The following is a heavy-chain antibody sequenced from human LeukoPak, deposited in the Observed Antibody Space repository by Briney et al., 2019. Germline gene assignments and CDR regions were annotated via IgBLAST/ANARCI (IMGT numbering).Heavy chain of an antibody. CDR2: IYYSGST. CDR1: GVSVSSGSYY. D-gene: IGHD3-3*01. J-gene: IGHJ4*02. CDR3: ARVSDFWSGYLHDY. Sequence: SETLSLTCIVSGVSVSSGSYYWSWIRQPPGKGLEWIGYIYYSGSTNYNPSLKSRVTISVDTSKNQFSLKLSSVTAADTAVYYCARVSDFWSGYLHDYWGQGTLVTVSS. V-gene: IGHV4-61*01.